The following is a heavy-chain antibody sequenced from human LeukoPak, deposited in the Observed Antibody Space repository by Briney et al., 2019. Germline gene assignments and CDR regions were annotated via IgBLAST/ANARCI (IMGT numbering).Heavy chain of an antibody. CDR2: ISWNSGSI. CDR1: GVTFDDYA. CDR3: ATSAAGFFDY. J-gene: IGHJ4*02. D-gene: IGHD6-13*01. V-gene: IGHV3-9*03. Sequence: GRSLRLSCAASGVTFDDYAMHWVRQAPGEGLEWVSGISWNSGSIGYADSVKGRFTISRDNAKNSLYLQMNSLRAEDMALYYCATSAAGFFDYWGQGTLVTVSS.